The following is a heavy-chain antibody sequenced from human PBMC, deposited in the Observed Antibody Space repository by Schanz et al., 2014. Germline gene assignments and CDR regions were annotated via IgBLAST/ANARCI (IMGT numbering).Heavy chain of an antibody. D-gene: IGHD1-1*01. CDR3: VKDPDKYNWNDVEGMDV. J-gene: IGHJ6*01. Sequence: VQLLQSGGALVQPGGSLRLSCSASGFTFSTYAMSWARQTPGKGLEWVSSITTGGNTYYRDSVKGRFTISRDTSKNTLYLQMKSLRVEDTAVYYCVKDPDKYNWNDVEGMDVWGPGTTVTVSS. CDR2: ITTGGNT. CDR1: GFTFSTYA. V-gene: IGHV3-23*01.